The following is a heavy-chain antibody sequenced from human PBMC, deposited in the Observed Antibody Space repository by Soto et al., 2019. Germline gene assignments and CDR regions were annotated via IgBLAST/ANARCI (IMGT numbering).Heavy chain of an antibody. CDR1: GGSFSGYY. CDR2: INHSGST. J-gene: IGHJ6*02. CDR3: ARTRYGSGSYYPDYYYYYGMDV. Sequence: SETLSLTCAVHGGSFSGYYWSWIRQPPGKGLEWIGEINHSGSTNYNPSLKSRVTISVDTSKNQFSLKLSSVTAADTAVYYCARTRYGSGSYYPDYYYYYGMDVWGQGTTVTVSS. D-gene: IGHD3-10*01. V-gene: IGHV4-34*01.